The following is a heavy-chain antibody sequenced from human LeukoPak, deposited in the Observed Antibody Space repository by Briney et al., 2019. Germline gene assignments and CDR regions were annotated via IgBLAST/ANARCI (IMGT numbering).Heavy chain of an antibody. CDR3: ARSGYDILTGSATLGWFDR. J-gene: IGHJ5*02. CDR1: GSIFTSYW. CDR2: IYPGDSDT. V-gene: IGHV5-51*01. Sequence: GASLQISGQGSGSIFTSYWSGWVRQLPGKGLEWMGIIYPGDSDTRYSPSFQVQVTISADKSISTAYLQWSSLKASDTAMYYCARSGYDILTGSATLGWFDRWGQGTLVTVSS. D-gene: IGHD3-9*01.